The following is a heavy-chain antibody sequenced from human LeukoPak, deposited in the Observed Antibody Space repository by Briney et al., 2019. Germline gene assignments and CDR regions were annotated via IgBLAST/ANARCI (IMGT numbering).Heavy chain of an antibody. J-gene: IGHJ6*02. CDR2: INHSGST. Sequence: SETLSLTCAAYGGSFSGYYWSWIRQPPGKGLEWIGEINHSGSTNYNPSLKSRVTISVDTSKNQFSLKLSSVTAADTAVYYCARNVVPAAIRYYYYGMDVWGQGTTVTVSS. D-gene: IGHD2-2*02. CDR3: ARNVVPAAIRYYYYGMDV. V-gene: IGHV4-34*01. CDR1: GGSFSGYY.